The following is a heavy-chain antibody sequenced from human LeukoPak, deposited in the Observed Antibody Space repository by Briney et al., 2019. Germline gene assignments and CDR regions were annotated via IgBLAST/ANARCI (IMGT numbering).Heavy chain of an antibody. Sequence: QTGGSLRLSCAASGFTFSSYSMNWVRQAPGKGLGWVSYISSSSSTIYYADSVKGRFTISRDNAKNSLSLELNSLRAEDTAVYYCAREDDSGTYYSFGMDVWGQGTTVTVSS. CDR1: GFTFSSYS. J-gene: IGHJ6*02. D-gene: IGHD3-22*01. CDR2: ISSSSSTI. V-gene: IGHV3-48*04. CDR3: AREDDSGTYYSFGMDV.